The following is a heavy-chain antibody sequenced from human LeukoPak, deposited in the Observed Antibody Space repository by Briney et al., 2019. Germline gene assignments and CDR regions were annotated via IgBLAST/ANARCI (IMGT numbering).Heavy chain of an antibody. V-gene: IGHV4-59*01. D-gene: IGHD5-18*01. CDR1: GVSITSNY. CDR2: THHSGAT. Sequence: SETLSLTCSVSGVSITSNYWSWIRQPPGKGLEWLGYTHHSGATSYNPSLKSRSTMSLDTSNNQYSLKLSSVTAADTAVYYCARSSGHSYGDFDYWGQGNLVTVSS. CDR3: ARSSGHSYGDFDY. J-gene: IGHJ4*02.